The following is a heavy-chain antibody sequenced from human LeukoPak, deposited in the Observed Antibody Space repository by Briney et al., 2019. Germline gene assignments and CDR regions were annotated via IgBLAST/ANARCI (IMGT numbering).Heavy chain of an antibody. V-gene: IGHV4-59*01. CDR2: IYYSGST. CDR3: ARRIYYDILTAQRDDAFDI. D-gene: IGHD3-9*01. CDR1: GGTISSYF. J-gene: IGHJ3*02. Sequence: PSETLSLTCTVSGGTISSYFWSWIRQPPGKGLEWIGYIYYSGSTNYNPSLKSRVTISVDTSKNQFSLKLSSVTAADTAVYYCARRIYYDILTAQRDDAFDIWGQGTMVTVSS.